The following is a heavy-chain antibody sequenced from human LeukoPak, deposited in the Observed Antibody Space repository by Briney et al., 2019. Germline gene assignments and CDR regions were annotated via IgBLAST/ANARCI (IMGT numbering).Heavy chain of an antibody. V-gene: IGHV3-49*03. D-gene: IGHD2-2*01. J-gene: IGHJ6*02. Sequence: PGGSLRLSCTASGFTFGDYAMSWFRQAPGKGLEWVGFIRSKAYGGATEYAASVKGRFTISRDDSKSIAYLQMNSLKTEDTAVYYCTRDFPDRHQNYYYYYGMDVWGQGTTVTVSS. CDR3: TRDFPDRHQNYYYYYGMDV. CDR1: GFTFGDYA. CDR2: IRSKAYGGAT.